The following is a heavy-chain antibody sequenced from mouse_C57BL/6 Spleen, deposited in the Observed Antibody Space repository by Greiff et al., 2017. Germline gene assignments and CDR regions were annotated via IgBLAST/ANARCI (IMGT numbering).Heavy chain of an antibody. CDR1: GFTFSDYG. CDR3: AREGRYAMDY. Sequence: VQLKESGGGLVKPGGSLKLSCAASGFTFSDYGMHWVRQAPEKGLEWVAYISSGSSTIYYADTVKGRFTISRDNAKNTLFLQMTSLRSEDTAMYYCAREGRYAMDYWGQGTSVTVSS. CDR2: ISSGSSTI. V-gene: IGHV5-17*01. J-gene: IGHJ4*01. D-gene: IGHD3-3*01.